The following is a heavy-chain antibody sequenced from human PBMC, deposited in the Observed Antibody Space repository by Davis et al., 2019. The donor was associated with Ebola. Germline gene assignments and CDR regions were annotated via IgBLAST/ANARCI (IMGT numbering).Heavy chain of an antibody. Sequence: MPSETLSLTCAVYGGSFSGYYWSWIRQPPGKGLEWIGEINHSGSTNYNPSLKSRVTISVDTSKNQFSLKLSSVTAADTAVYYCARALTTGFTMRHNWFDPWGQGILVTVSS. CDR2: INHSGST. V-gene: IGHV4-34*01. D-gene: IGHD3-3*01. J-gene: IGHJ5*02. CDR3: ARALTTGFTMRHNWFDP. CDR1: GGSFSGYY.